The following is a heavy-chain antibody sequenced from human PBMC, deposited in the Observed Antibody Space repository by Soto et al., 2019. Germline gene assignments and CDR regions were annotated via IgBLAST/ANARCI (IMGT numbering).Heavy chain of an antibody. J-gene: IGHJ4*02. Sequence: GGSLRLSCAASGFTFSSYSMNWVRQAPGKGLEWVSYISSSSSTIYYADSVKGRFTISRDNAKNSLYLQMNSLRAEDTAVYYCARVYGIAVAGTLAYWGQGTLVTVSS. CDR3: ARVYGIAVAGTLAY. CDR2: ISSSSSTI. D-gene: IGHD6-19*01. V-gene: IGHV3-48*01. CDR1: GFTFSSYS.